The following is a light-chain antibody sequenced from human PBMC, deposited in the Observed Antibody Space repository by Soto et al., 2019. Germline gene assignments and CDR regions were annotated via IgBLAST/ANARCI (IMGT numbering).Light chain of an antibody. Sequence: QSVLTQPASVSGSPGQSITISCTGTSSDVGGYNFVSWYQHQPGKAPKLKNYDVNNRPSGVSNSFSGSKSGKTASLNISGLQAEDEADYYCTSYTTSSTYVFGTGTKVTVL. CDR1: SSDVGGYNF. J-gene: IGLJ1*01. CDR3: TSYTTSSTYV. CDR2: DVN. V-gene: IGLV2-14*03.